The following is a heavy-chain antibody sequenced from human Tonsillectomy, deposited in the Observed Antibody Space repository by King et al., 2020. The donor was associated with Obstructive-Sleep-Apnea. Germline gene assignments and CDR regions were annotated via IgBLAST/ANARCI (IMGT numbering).Heavy chain of an antibody. CDR1: GGSISSGGYS. Sequence: QLQESGSGLVKPSQTLSLTCAVSGGSISSGGYSWSWIRQPPGKGLEWIGYIDHSGSTYYNPSLKSRVTISLVRSKNQFSLTLSSVTAADTAVYYCARGKYQPRHYGMDVWGQGTTVTVSS. CDR3: ARGKYQPRHYGMDV. D-gene: IGHD6-6*01. CDR2: IDHSGST. V-gene: IGHV4-30-2*01. J-gene: IGHJ6*02.